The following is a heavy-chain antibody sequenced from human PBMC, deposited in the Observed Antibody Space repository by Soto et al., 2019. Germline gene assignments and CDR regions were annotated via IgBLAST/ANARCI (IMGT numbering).Heavy chain of an antibody. Sequence: EVQLVESGGGLVQPGGSLRLSCAASGFTFSIAWVNWVRQAPGKGLEWVGRIKSEADGGTTDYATPVEGRFAISRDDSKNTLYLQMNSLKAEDTAVYYCTTDKSYWGQGTLVTVSA. CDR1: GFTFSIAW. J-gene: IGHJ4*02. CDR2: IKSEADGGTT. CDR3: TTDKSY. V-gene: IGHV3-15*07.